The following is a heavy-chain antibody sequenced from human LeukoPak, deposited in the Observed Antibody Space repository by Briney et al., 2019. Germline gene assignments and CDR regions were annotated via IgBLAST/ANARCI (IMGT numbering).Heavy chain of an antibody. V-gene: IGHV3-66*01. Sequence: PGGSLRLSCAASGFTFSSYAMSWVRQAPGKGLEWVSLIYSGGSTYYADLVKGRFTISRDNSKDTLYLQMNSLRAEDTAVYYCAREVGYGSGSYPYFDYWGQGTLVTVSS. J-gene: IGHJ4*02. CDR1: GFTFSSYA. CDR2: IYSGGST. D-gene: IGHD3-10*01. CDR3: AREVGYGSGSYPYFDY.